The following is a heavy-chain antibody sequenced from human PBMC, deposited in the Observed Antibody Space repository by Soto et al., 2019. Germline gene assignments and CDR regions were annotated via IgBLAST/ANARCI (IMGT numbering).Heavy chain of an antibody. D-gene: IGHD1-26*01. Sequence: ASVKVSCKASGYTFTSYYMHWVRQAPGQGLEWMGIINPSGGSTSYAQRFQGRVTMTRDTSTSTVYMELSSLRSEDTAVYYCARDRGSGSYYHYYYYGMDVWGQGTTVTVSS. V-gene: IGHV1-46*01. CDR1: GYTFTSYY. J-gene: IGHJ6*02. CDR3: ARDRGSGSYYHYYYYGMDV. CDR2: INPSGGST.